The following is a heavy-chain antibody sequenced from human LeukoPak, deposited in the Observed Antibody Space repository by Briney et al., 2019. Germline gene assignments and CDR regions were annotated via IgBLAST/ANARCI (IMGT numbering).Heavy chain of an antibody. CDR1: GGSISSSSYY. Sequence: SVTLSLTYTVSGGSISSSSYYWGWIRQPPGKGLEWIGSIYYSGSTYYNPSLKSRVTISVDTSKNQFSLKLSSVTAADTAVYYCARQGSGDAFDIWGQGTMVTVSS. CDR3: ARQGSGDAFDI. CDR2: IYYSGST. J-gene: IGHJ3*02. V-gene: IGHV4-39*01. D-gene: IGHD2-15*01.